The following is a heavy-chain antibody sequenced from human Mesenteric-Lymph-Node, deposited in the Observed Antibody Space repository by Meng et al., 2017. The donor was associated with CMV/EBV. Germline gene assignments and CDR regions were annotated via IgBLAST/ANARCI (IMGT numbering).Heavy chain of an antibody. Sequence: SETLSLTCNVSGGSISSSSYYWGWIRQPPGKGLEWIGYIYYSGSTNYNPSLKSRVTISVDTSKNQFSLKLSSLTAADTAVYYCAREDAYYDSSGSHAFDIWGQGTMVTVSS. CDR1: GGSISSSSYY. CDR2: IYYSGST. CDR3: AREDAYYDSSGSHAFDI. J-gene: IGHJ3*02. D-gene: IGHD3-22*01. V-gene: IGHV4-61*05.